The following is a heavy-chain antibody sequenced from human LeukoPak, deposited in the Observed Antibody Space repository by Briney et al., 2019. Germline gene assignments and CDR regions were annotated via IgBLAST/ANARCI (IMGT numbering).Heavy chain of an antibody. J-gene: IGHJ3*02. CDR1: GFPFSSYA. D-gene: IGHD4-17*01. Sequence: GGSLRLSCAASGFPFSSYAMHWVRQAPGKGLECVAVISYDGSNTYYADSVKGRFTISRDNSKNTLNLQMNSLRTEDMAVYYCARGSVVTTLLGAFDIWGQGTMVTVSS. V-gene: IGHV3-30-3*01. CDR2: ISYDGSNT. CDR3: ARGSVVTTLLGAFDI.